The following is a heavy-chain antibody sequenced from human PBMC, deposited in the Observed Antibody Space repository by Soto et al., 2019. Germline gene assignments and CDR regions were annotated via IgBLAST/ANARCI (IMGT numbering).Heavy chain of an antibody. J-gene: IGHJ6*02. CDR1: GYTFTSYY. CDR2: INPSGGST. D-gene: IGHD2-15*01. Sequence: ASVKVSCKASGYTFTSYYMHWVRQAPGQGLEWMGIINPSGGSTSYARKFQGRVTMTRDTSTSTVYMELSSLRSEDTAVYYCARGVVDYYYGMDVWGQGTTVTVS. V-gene: IGHV1-46*01. CDR3: ARGVVDYYYGMDV.